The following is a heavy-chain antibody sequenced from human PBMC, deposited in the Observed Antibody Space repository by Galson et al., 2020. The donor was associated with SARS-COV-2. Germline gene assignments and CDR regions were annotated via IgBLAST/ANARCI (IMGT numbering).Heavy chain of an antibody. CDR3: ARALDVLLWFGELLDPFDY. J-gene: IGHJ4*02. CDR2: IYHSGST. Sequence: ASETLSLTCTVSGYSISSGYYWGWIRQPPGKWLEWIGIIYHSGSTYYNPSLKSRVTISVDTSKNQFSLKLSSVTAADTAVYYCARALDVLLWFGELLDPFDYWGQGTLVTVSS. D-gene: IGHD3-10*01. V-gene: IGHV4-38-2*02. CDR1: GYSISSGYY.